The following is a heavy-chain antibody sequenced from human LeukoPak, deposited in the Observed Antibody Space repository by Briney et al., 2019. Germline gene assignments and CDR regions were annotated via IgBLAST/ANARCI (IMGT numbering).Heavy chain of an antibody. CDR3: ARHCSSTACPFDY. J-gene: IGHJ4*02. Sequence: PSETLSLTCTVSGGSISSYYWSWIRQPPGKGLEWIGYIYYSGSTNYNPSLKSRVTISVDTSKNQFSLKLSSVTAADTAVYYCARHCSSTACPFDYWGQGTLVTVSS. D-gene: IGHD2-2*01. CDR1: GGSISSYY. V-gene: IGHV4-59*08. CDR2: IYYSGST.